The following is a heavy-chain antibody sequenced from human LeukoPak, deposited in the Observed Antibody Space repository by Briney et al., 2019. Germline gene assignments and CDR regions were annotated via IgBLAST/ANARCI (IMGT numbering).Heavy chain of an antibody. D-gene: IGHD4-23*01. CDR3: ARDRPLQWELSGAFDI. CDR1: GFTVSTNY. CDR2: ISSSSSYI. J-gene: IGHJ3*02. Sequence: PGGSLRLSCAASGFTVSTNYMSWVRQAPGKGLEWVSSISSSSSYIYYADSVKGRFTISRDNAKNSLYLQMNSLRAEDTAVYYCARDRPLQWELSGAFDIWGQGTMVTVSS. V-gene: IGHV3-21*01.